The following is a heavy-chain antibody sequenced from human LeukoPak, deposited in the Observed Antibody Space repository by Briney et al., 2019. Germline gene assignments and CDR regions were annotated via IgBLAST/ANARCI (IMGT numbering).Heavy chain of an antibody. CDR3: ARTRIAAAAPLLRY. V-gene: IGHV1-2*02. Sequence: ASVKVSCKASGYTFTGYYMHWVRQAPGQGLEWMGWINPNSGGTNYAQKFQGRVTMTRDTSISTAYMELSRLRSDDTAVYYCARTRIAAAAPLLRYWGQGTLATVYS. J-gene: IGHJ4*02. CDR2: INPNSGGT. CDR1: GYTFTGYY. D-gene: IGHD6-13*01.